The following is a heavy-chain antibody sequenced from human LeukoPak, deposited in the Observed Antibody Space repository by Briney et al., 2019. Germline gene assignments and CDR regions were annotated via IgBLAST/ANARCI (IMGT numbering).Heavy chain of an antibody. J-gene: IGHJ4*02. D-gene: IGHD1-26*01. CDR1: GYSISSGYY. Sequence: SETLSLTCTVSGYSISSGYYWGWIRQPPGKGLEWIGSIYYSGSTYYNPSLKSRVTISVDTSKNQFSLKLSSVTAADTAVYYCARVAQWELLPYYFDYWGQGTLVTVSS. CDR2: IYYSGST. V-gene: IGHV4-38-2*02. CDR3: ARVAQWELLPYYFDY.